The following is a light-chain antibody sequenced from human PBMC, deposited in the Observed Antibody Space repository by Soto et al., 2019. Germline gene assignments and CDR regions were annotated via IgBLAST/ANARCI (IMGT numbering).Light chain of an antibody. J-gene: IGKJ1*01. CDR3: QQYGSSPWT. CDR1: QSVSSSY. Sequence: EIVLTQSPGTLSLSPWEIATLSFMASQSVSSSYLAWYQQKPGQAPRLLIYGASSRATGIPDRFSGSGSGTDFTLTISRLEPEDFAVYYCQQYGSSPWTFGQGTKVDIK. CDR2: GAS. V-gene: IGKV3-20*01.